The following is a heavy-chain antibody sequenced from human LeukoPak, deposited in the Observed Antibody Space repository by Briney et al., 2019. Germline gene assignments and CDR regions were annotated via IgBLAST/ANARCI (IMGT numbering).Heavy chain of an antibody. V-gene: IGHV4-31*03. CDR1: GGSISSGGYY. CDR2: IYYSGST. D-gene: IGHD2-2*01. CDR3: ARTPAAIGYYFDY. J-gene: IGHJ4*02. Sequence: SQTLSLACTVSGGSISSGGYYWSWIRQHPGKGLEWIGYIYYSGSTYYNPSLKSRVTISVDTSKNQFSLKLSSVTAADTAVYYCARTPAAIGYYFDYWGQGTLVTVSS.